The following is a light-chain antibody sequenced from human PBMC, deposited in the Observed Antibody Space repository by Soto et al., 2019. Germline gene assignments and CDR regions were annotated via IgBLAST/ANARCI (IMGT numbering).Light chain of an antibody. CDR3: QQYNSWPPLT. Sequence: EILMTQSPDTLSVSPGDRATLSCRASQTVSTNLAWYQQKPGQAPRLLIYGASTRATGVPDRFSGSGSRTEFTLTISSLQSEDFAVYYCQQYNSWPPLTFGQGTKVDIK. V-gene: IGKV3-15*01. J-gene: IGKJ1*01. CDR2: GAS. CDR1: QTVSTN.